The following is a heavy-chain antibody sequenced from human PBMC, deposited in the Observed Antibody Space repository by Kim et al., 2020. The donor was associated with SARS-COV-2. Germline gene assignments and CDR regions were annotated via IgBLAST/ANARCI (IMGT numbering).Heavy chain of an antibody. J-gene: IGHJ6*02. CDR1: GFTFSGSA. CDR3: TRESVVVPAAQGDNYYYGMDV. Sequence: GGSLRLSCAASGFTFSGSAMHWVRQASGKGLEWVGRIRSKANSYATAYAASVKGRFTISRDDSKNTAYLQLNSLKTEDTAVYYCTRESVVVPAAQGDNYYYGMDVWDQGTTVTVS. CDR2: IRSKANSYAT. V-gene: IGHV3-73*01. D-gene: IGHD2-2*01.